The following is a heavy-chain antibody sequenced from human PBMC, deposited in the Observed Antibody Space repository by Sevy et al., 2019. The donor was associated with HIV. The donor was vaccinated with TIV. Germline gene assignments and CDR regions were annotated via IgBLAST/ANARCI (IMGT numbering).Heavy chain of an antibody. D-gene: IGHD3-10*01. CDR2: ISGSGGST. Sequence: GGSLRLSCAASGFTFSSYAMSWVRLAPGKGLEWVSAISGSGGSTDYADSGKGRFTISRDNSKNTLYLQMNSLRAEDTAVYYCAKEHPTDNYYGSGSSEINWFDPWGQGTLVTVSS. CDR1: GFTFSSYA. V-gene: IGHV3-23*01. CDR3: AKEHPTDNYYGSGSSEINWFDP. J-gene: IGHJ5*02.